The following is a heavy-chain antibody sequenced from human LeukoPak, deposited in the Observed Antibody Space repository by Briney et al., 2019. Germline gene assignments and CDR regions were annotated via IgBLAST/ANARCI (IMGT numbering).Heavy chain of an antibody. V-gene: IGHV1-18*01. CDR1: GYTFTSYG. CDR3: ARGPYFDSKGFYYYYYGMDV. CDR2: ISAYNGNT. D-gene: IGHD3-9*01. J-gene: IGHJ6*02. Sequence: GASVKVSCKASGYTFTSYGISWVRQAPGQGLERMGWISAYNGNTNYAQKLQGRVTMTTDTSTSTAYMELRSLRSDDTAVYYCARGPYFDSKGFYYYYYGMDVWGQGTTVTISS.